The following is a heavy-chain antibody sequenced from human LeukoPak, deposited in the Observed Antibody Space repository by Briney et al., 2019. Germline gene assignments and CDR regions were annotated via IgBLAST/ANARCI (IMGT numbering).Heavy chain of an antibody. D-gene: IGHD4-17*01. Sequence: PGGSLRLSCAASGFTFSSYAMSWVRQAPGKGLEWVSAISGSGGSTYYADSVKGRFTISRDNSKNTLYLQLNSLRAEDTAVYYCAKDVTPDGAWDTDYWGQGTLITVSS. CDR3: AKDVTPDGAWDTDY. V-gene: IGHV3-23*01. CDR2: ISGSGGST. CDR1: GFTFSSYA. J-gene: IGHJ4*02.